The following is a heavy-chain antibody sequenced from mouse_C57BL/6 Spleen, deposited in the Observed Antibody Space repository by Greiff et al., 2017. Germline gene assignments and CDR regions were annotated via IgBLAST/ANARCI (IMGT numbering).Heavy chain of an antibody. V-gene: IGHV3-6*01. CDR1: GYSITSGYY. CDR2: ISYDGSH. D-gene: IGHD3-1*01. J-gene: IGHJ3*01. Sequence: DVKLVESEPGLVKPSQSLSLTCSVTGYSITSGYYWNWIRQFPGTLLEWLGFISYDGSHNYNPSLKNRISLTLDTSKNHFFLKLKSVTTEDAATYYCASRGYDGAWFAYWGQGTLVTVSA. CDR3: ASRGYDGAWFAY.